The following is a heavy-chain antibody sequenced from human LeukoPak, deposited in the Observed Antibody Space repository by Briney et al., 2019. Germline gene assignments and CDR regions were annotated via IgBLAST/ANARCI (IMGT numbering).Heavy chain of an antibody. CDR2: ISGDGGST. J-gene: IGHJ5*02. CDR1: GFTFDDYA. V-gene: IGHV3-43*02. D-gene: IGHD2-15*01. Sequence: PGGSLRLSCASAGFTFDDYAMHWVRQAPGKGLEWVSLISGDGGSTYYADSVKGRFTISRDNSKNSLYLQMNSLRTEDTALYYCARDHIVVVVAAMGEGFDPWGQGTLVTVSS. CDR3: ARDHIVVVVAAMGEGFDP.